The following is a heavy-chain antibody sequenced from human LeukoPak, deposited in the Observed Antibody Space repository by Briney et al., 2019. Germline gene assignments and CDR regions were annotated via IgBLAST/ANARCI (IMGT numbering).Heavy chain of an antibody. V-gene: IGHV3-30*04. J-gene: IGHJ6*02. CDR1: GFTFSSYA. D-gene: IGHD3-22*01. CDR3: ARMYYYDSSGYPYYYYYGMDV. Sequence: GGSLRLSCGASGFTFSSYAMHWVRQAPGKGLEWVAVISYDGSNKYYADSVKGRFTISRDNSKNTLYLQMNSLRAEDTAVYYCARMYYYDSSGYPYYYYYGMDVWGQGTTVTVSS. CDR2: ISYDGSNK.